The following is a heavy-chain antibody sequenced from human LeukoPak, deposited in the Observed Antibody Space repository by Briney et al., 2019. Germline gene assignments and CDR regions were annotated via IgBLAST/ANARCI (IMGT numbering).Heavy chain of an antibody. CDR3: ARHYYDILTGYYNVGYFDY. Sequence: KPSETLSLTCAVSGGSISSGGYSWSWIRQPPGKGLEWIGYIYHSGSTYYNPSLKSRVAISVDRSKNQFSLKLSSVTAADTAVYYCARHYYDILTGYYNVGYFDYWGQGTLVTVSS. CDR2: IYHSGST. D-gene: IGHD3-9*01. CDR1: GGSISSGGYS. V-gene: IGHV4-30-2*01. J-gene: IGHJ4*02.